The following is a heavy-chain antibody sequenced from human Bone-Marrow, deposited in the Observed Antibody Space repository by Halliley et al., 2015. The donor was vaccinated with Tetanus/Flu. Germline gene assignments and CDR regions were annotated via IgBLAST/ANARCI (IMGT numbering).Heavy chain of an antibody. V-gene: IGHV5-51*01. D-gene: IGHD3-22*01. CDR3: ARRPGTMMDAFDI. CDR2: IYPGDSHT. Sequence: QLVQSGAEVREPGESLKISCKGSGYTFASFWIGWVRQMPGKGLEWMGIIYPGDSHTRYSPSFQGQVTISAEKSISTAYLQWSSLKASDTAMYYCARRPGTMMDAFDIWGQGTIVTVSS. J-gene: IGHJ3*02. CDR1: GYTFASFW.